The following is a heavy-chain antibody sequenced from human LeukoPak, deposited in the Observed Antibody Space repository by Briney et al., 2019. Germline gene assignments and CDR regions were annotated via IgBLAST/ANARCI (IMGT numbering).Heavy chain of an antibody. CDR3: ASRYNYDSSGYYGDDAFDI. J-gene: IGHJ3*02. D-gene: IGHD3-22*01. Sequence: KSSETLSLTCTVSGGSISSYYWSWIRQPPGKGLEWIGYIYYSGSTNYNPSLKSRVTISVDTSKNQFSLKLSSVTAADMAVYYCASRYNYDSSGYYGDDAFDIWGQGTMVTVSS. CDR1: GGSISSYY. V-gene: IGHV4-59*01. CDR2: IYYSGST.